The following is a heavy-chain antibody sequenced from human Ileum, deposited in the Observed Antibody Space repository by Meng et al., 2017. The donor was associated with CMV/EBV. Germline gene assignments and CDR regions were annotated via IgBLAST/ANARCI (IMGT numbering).Heavy chain of an antibody. J-gene: IGHJ5*02. D-gene: IGHD3-16*01. V-gene: IGHV4-59*11. CDR1: GGSMRSRY. CDR3: ARLGDYNWFDP. CDR2: IYYTGDT. Sequence: GSLRLSCTVSGGSMRSRYWTWIRQPPGKGLEYIGYIYYTGDTNYNPSLESRVTISVDTSKSQFSLKLRSVTAADTAVYYCARLGDYNWFDPWGQGTLVTGAS.